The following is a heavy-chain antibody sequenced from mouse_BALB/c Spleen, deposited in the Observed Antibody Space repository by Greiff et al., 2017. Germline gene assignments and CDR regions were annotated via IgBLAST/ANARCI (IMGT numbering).Heavy chain of an antibody. CDR1: GFTFSSFG. D-gene: IGHD2-4*01. V-gene: IGHV5-17*02. Sequence: EVKLVESGGGLVQPGGSRKLSCAASGFTFSSFGMHWVRQAPEKGLEWVAYISSGSSTIYYADTVKGRFTISRDNPKNTLFLQMTSLRSEDTAMYYCARSEKSSVRYYDYDGIYYYAMDYWGQGTSVTVSS. J-gene: IGHJ4*01. CDR3: ARSEKSSVRYYDYDGIYYYAMDY. CDR2: ISSGSSTI.